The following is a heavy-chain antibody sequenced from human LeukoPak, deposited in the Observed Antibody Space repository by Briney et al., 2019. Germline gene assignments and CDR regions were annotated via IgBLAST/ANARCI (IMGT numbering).Heavy chain of an antibody. D-gene: IGHD3-10*01. CDR1: GFTFSSYS. J-gene: IGHJ4*02. CDR2: ISSSSSYI. CDR3: ARDRSGLLWFGELNYFDY. Sequence: GGSLRLSCAASGFTFSSYSMNWVRQAPGKGLEWVSSISSSSSYIYYADSVKGRFTISRDNAKNSLYLQMNSLRAEDTAVYYCARDRSGLLWFGELNYFDYWGQGTLVTVS. V-gene: IGHV3-21*01.